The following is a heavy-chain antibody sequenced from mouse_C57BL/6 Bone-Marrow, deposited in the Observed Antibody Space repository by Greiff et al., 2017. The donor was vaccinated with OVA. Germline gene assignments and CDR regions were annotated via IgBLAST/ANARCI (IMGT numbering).Heavy chain of an antibody. J-gene: IGHJ1*03. Sequence: DVHLVESEGGLVQPGSSMKLSCTASGFTFSDYYMAWVRQVPEKGLEWVANINYDGSSTYYLDSLKSRFIISRDNAKNILYLQMSSLKSEDTATYYCARDRITTVVAMGLDWYFDVWGTGTTVTVSS. CDR2: INYDGSST. CDR1: GFTFSDYY. CDR3: ARDRITTVVAMGLDWYFDV. D-gene: IGHD1-1*01. V-gene: IGHV5-16*01.